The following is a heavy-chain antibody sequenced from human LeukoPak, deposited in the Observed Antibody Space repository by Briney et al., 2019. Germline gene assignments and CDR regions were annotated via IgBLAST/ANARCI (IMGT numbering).Heavy chain of an antibody. CDR3: ARGQYQLLWSSHYYYRMDV. D-gene: IGHD2-2*01. Sequence: SETLSLTCAVYGGSFGGYYWSWIRQPPGKGLEWIGEINHSGSTNYNPSLKSRVTMSVDTSKNQFSLKLGSVTAADTAVYYCARGQYQLLWSSHYYYRMDVWGQGTTVTVSS. CDR2: INHSGST. J-gene: IGHJ6*02. CDR1: GGSFGGYY. V-gene: IGHV4-34*01.